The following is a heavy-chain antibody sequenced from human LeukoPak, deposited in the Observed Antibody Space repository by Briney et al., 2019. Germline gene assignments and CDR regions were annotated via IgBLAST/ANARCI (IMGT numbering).Heavy chain of an antibody. CDR3: ARDQFDNHYDFSGYCY. CDR2: ISSSSSTI. D-gene: IGHD3-22*01. J-gene: IGHJ4*02. V-gene: IGHV3-48*01. CDR1: GFTFSSHS. Sequence: GGSLRLSCAASGFTFSSHSMNWVRQAPGKGLEWVSYISSSSSTIYYADSVKGRFTISRDNAKNSLYLQMNSLRAEDTAVYYCARDQFDNHYDFSGYCYWGQGTLVTVSS.